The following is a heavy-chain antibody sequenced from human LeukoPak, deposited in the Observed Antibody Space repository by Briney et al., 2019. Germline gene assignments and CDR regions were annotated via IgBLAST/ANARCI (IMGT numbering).Heavy chain of an antibody. D-gene: IGHD6-13*01. J-gene: IGHJ4*02. CDR3: ARLIAADPQLDY. V-gene: IGHV4-30-2*01. Sequence: PSQTLSLTRTVSGGSISSGGYYWSWIRQPPGKGLEWIAYIYHSGDTYQNPSLKSRVTISADWSKNQFSLKLSSVTAADTAVYYCARLIAADPQLDYWGQGTLVTVSS. CDR2: IYHSGDT. CDR1: GGSISSGGYY.